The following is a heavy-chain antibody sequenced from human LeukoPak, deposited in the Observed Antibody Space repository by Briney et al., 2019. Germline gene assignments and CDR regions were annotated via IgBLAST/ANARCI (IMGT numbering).Heavy chain of an antibody. CDR1: GFTFTSYS. D-gene: IGHD2-2*01. CDR2: ISSSSYI. J-gene: IGHJ6*02. V-gene: IGHV3-21*04. CDR3: VSDNTDASYQVLSAYFRYYYGIDV. Sequence: GGSLRLSCAASGFTFTSYSMNWVARAPGNGLEWCSSISSSSYIAYAHSVKARLTISRQNAKTSLYLQMNSLRVEDTAAYYCVSDNTDASYQVLSAYFRYYYGIDVWGPGTMVAVS.